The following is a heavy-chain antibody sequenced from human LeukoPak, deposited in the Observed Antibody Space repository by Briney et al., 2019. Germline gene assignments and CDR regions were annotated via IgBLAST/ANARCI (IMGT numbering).Heavy chain of an antibody. CDR3: ASGGQWLVPIFDY. CDR1: GFTFSSYW. Sequence: GGSLRLSCAASGFTFSSYWMSWVRQAPGKGLEWVANIKQDGSEKYYVDSVKGRFTISRDNAKNSLYLQMNSLRAEDTAVYYCASGGQWLVPIFDYWGQGTLVTVSS. J-gene: IGHJ4*02. V-gene: IGHV3-7*01. CDR2: IKQDGSEK. D-gene: IGHD6-19*01.